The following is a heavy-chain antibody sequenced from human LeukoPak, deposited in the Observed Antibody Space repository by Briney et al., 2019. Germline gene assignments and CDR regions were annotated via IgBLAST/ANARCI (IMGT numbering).Heavy chain of an antibody. CDR3: AKPDYYDSSGYPDY. D-gene: IGHD3-22*01. CDR1: GFTVSSNY. CDR2: IYSGGST. V-gene: IGHV3-66*04. J-gene: IGHJ4*02. Sequence: GGSLRLSCAASGFTVSSNYMSWVRQAPGKGLEWVSVIYSGGSTYYADSVKGRFTISRDNSKNTLYLQMNSLRAEDTAVYYCAKPDYYDSSGYPDYWGQGTLVTVSS.